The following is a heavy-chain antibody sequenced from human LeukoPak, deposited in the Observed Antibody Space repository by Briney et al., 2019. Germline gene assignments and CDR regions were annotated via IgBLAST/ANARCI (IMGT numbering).Heavy chain of an antibody. CDR1: GGSISSYY. V-gene: IGHV4-59*08. D-gene: IGHD6-19*01. J-gene: IGHJ6*02. CDR3: ARHRPFIAVSGTGGMDV. CDR2: ISNSGST. Sequence: SETLSLTCTVSGGSISSYYWGWLRQPPGKGLEWIGYISNSGSTNYSPSLKSRLTISVDTSKNQFSLKLTSVTAADTAVYYCARHRPFIAVSGTGGMDVWGQGTTVTVSS.